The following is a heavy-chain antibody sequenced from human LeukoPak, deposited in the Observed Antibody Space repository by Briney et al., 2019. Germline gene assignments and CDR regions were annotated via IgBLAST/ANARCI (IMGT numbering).Heavy chain of an antibody. CDR3: ATVRGRFFTVLVISEYYFDY. V-gene: IGHV1-24*01. CDR2: FDPEDGET. CDR1: GYTLTELS. D-gene: IGHD3-3*01. Sequence: ASVKVSCKVSGYTLTELSMHWVRQAPGKGLEWTGGFDPEDGETIYAQKFQGRVTMTEDTSTDTAYMELSSLRSEETAVYYCATVRGRFFTVLVISEYYFDYWGQGTLVTVSS. J-gene: IGHJ4*02.